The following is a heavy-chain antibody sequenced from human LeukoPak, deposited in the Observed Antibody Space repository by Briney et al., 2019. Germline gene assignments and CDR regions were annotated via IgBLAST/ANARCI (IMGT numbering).Heavy chain of an antibody. CDR1: GGSISSGTSS. CDR3: AKTNTPDNWFDP. V-gene: IGHV4-31*03. J-gene: IGHJ5*02. CDR2: IFDSGYS. Sequence: SETLSLTCTVSGGSISSGTSSWSWIRQHPGKGLEWLGYIFDSGYSYYNPSLKSRLSMSVDTSKNRFSLTLSPVTAADTAIYYCAKTNTPDNWFDPWGQGTLVTVSS.